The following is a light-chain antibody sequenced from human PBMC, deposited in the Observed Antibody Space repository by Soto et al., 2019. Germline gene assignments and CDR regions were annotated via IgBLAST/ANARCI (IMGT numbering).Light chain of an antibody. V-gene: IGLV2-8*01. CDR2: EVT. CDR1: SSDVGGYNY. J-gene: IGLJ3*02. CDR3: SSHAGINNVV. Sequence: QSVLTQPPSASGSPGQSVTISCTGTSSDVGGYNYVSWYQQHPGKAPKLMIYEVTKRPSGVPDRFSGSKSGSTASLTVSGLQAEDEADYYCSSHAGINNVVFGGGTKVTVL.